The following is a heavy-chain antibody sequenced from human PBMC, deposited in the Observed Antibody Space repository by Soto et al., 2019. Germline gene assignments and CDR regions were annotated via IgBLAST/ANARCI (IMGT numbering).Heavy chain of an antibody. CDR1: GGSISIYY. V-gene: IGHV4-59*01. CDR3: AKGVYSGYLDY. CDR2: FYYSGST. D-gene: IGHD5-12*01. J-gene: IGHJ4*02. Sequence: QVQLQESGPGLVKPSETLSLTCTVSGGSISIYYWSWIRQPPGKGLEWIGYFYYSGSTNYNPSLESRVTIAADTSTNQFSLRLSSVTAADTAVYYCAKGVYSGYLDYWGQGTLVTVSS.